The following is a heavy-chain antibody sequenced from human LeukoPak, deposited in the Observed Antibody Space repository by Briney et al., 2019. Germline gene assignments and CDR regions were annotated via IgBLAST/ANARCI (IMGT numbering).Heavy chain of an antibody. CDR3: AKTCGGDCYSDFDY. CDR1: GFTFSSYA. J-gene: IGHJ4*02. D-gene: IGHD2-21*02. CDR2: ISGSGINT. V-gene: IGHV3-23*01. Sequence: GGSLRLSCAASGFTFSSYAMTWVRQAPGKGLEWVSAISGSGINTYYADSVKGRFTISRDKSKNTLYLQMNSLRAEDTAVYYCAKTCGGDCYSDFDYWGQGTLVTVSS.